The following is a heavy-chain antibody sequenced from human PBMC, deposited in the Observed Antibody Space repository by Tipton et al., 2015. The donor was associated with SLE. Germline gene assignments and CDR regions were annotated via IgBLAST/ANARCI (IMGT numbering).Heavy chain of an antibody. J-gene: IGHJ6*04. CDR2: IYWSGTT. CDR3: ARGEGYKGFYFIDV. D-gene: IGHD5-24*01. CDR1: GGSFSDYY. Sequence: TLSLTCAVYGGSFSDYYWGWIRQPPGKPLEWIGYIYWSGTTNYNPSLKGRVMLSVDTSRNQFSLNLTSVTAADTAVFYCARGEGYKGFYFIDVWGRGTKVTVPS. V-gene: IGHV4-34*11.